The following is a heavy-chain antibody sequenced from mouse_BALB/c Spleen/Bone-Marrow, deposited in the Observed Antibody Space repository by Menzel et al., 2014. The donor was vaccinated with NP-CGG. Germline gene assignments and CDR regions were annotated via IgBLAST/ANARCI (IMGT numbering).Heavy chain of an antibody. CDR2: IYPGDGDT. J-gene: IGHJ1*01. CDR1: GYAFSSSW. D-gene: IGHD2-1*01. CDR3: ARHAYGNSYWYFDV. V-gene: IGHV1-82*01. Sequence: QVQLQQSGPELVKPGASVKISCEASGYAFSSSWMNWVKQRPGQGLEWIGRIYPGDGDTNYNGKFKGKATLTADKSSSTAYMQLSSLTSVDSAVYFCARHAYGNSYWYFDVWGAGTTVTVSS.